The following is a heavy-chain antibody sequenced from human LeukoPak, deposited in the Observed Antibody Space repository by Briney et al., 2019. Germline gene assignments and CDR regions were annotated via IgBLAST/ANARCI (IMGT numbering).Heavy chain of an antibody. CDR2: INPNSGGT. CDR1: GYTFTGYY. Sequence: ASVKVSCKASGYTFTGYYMHWVRQAPGQGLEWMGWINPNSGGTNYAQKFQGWVTMTRDTSISTAYMELSRLRSDDTAVYYCARRRPITISGVVGFDYWGQGTLVTVSS. D-gene: IGHD3-3*01. CDR3: ARRRPITISGVVGFDY. J-gene: IGHJ4*02. V-gene: IGHV1-2*04.